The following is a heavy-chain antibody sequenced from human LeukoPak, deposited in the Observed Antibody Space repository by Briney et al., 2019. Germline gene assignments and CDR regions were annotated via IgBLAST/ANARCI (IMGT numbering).Heavy chain of an antibody. CDR3: ARDTGFPFFDF. Sequence: ASVKVSCKASGGTFSSYAISWVRQAPGQGLEWMGSVNPNSGVTDYAQKFQGRITMTRDTSISTAYMELNRLTSDDMAVYYCARDTGFPFFDFWGHGALVTVSS. CDR1: GGTFSSYA. CDR2: VNPNSGVT. V-gene: IGHV1-2*02. J-gene: IGHJ4*01.